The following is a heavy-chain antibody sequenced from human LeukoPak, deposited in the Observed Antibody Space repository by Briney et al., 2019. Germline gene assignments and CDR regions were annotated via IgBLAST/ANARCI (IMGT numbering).Heavy chain of an antibody. CDR1: GDSISSHY. Sequence: PSETLSLTCTVSGDSISSHYWSWIRQPPGKGLECIGYIYYTGSTNYNPSLKSRVTISLDTSKNQFSLKLSSVTAADTAVYYCARVADGWPLDYWGQGTLVTVSS. J-gene: IGHJ4*02. CDR3: ARVADGWPLDY. CDR2: IYYTGST. D-gene: IGHD5-24*01. V-gene: IGHV4-59*11.